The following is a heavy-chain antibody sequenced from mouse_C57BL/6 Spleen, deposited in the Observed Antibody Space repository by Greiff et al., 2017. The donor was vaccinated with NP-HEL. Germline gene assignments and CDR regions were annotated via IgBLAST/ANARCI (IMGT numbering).Heavy chain of an antibody. Sequence: VKLVESGPGLVQPSQSLSITCTVSGFSLTSYGVHWVRQSPGKGLEWLGVIWSGGSTDYNAAFISRLSISKDNSKSQVFFKMNSLQADDTAIYYCARKEGYSNYAWFAYWGQGTLVTVSA. CDR2: IWSGGST. CDR3: ARKEGYSNYAWFAY. V-gene: IGHV2-2*01. J-gene: IGHJ3*01. D-gene: IGHD2-5*01. CDR1: GFSLTSYG.